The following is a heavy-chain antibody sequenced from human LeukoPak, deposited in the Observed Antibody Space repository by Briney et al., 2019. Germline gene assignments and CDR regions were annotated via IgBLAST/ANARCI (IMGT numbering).Heavy chain of an antibody. CDR3: GRDVGASAPDAFDI. V-gene: IGHV3-21*01. D-gene: IGHD1-26*01. Sequence: PGGSLRLSCAASGFTFSTYNMNWVRQAPGKGLEWVSSISSSSNYIYYADSVKGRFAISRDNAKNSLYLQMNSLRAEDTDVYYCGRDVGASAPDAFDIWGQGTMVTVSS. CDR1: GFTFSTYN. J-gene: IGHJ3*02. CDR2: ISSSSNYI.